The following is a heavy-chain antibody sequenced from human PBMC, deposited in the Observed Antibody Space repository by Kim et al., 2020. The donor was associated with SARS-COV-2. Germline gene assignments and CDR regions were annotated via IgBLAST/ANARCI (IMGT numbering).Heavy chain of an antibody. CDR3: ARADGGNSEFDY. CDR1: GGSISSGDYY. J-gene: IGHJ4*02. Sequence: SETLSLTCTVSGGSISSGDYYWSWIRQPPGKGLEWIGYIYYSGSTYYNPSLKSRVTISVDTSKNQFSLKLSSVTAADTAVYYCARADGGNSEFDYWGQGTLVTVSS. V-gene: IGHV4-30-4*01. D-gene: IGHD2-21*02. CDR2: IYYSGST.